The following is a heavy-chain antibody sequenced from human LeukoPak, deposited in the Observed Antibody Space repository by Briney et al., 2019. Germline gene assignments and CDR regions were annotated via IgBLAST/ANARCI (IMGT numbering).Heavy chain of an antibody. Sequence: GASVKVSCKASGYTFTGYSMHWVRQAPGQGLEWLGWINPNSGGTKYAQKFQGRVTMTRDTSISTAYMELSSLRSDNTAVYYCARDMDYGDEGSDYRGQGTLVTVSS. J-gene: IGHJ4*02. V-gene: IGHV1-2*02. CDR3: ARDMDYGDEGSDY. CDR1: GYTFTGYS. D-gene: IGHD4-17*01. CDR2: INPNSGGT.